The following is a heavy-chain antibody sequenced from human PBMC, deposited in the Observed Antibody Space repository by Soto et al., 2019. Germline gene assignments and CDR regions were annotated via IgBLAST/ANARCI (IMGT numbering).Heavy chain of an antibody. CDR3: ARDHEGGSSDY. Sequence: TSETLSLTCAICGDSVSNNGVTWNWIRQSPSRGLEWLGRAYYRSRWQYDYATSVRSRITINPDTSKNQFSLLLTSVTPEDTAVYYCARDHEGGSSDYWGQGTLVTVSS. V-gene: IGHV6-1*01. CDR1: GDSVSNNGVT. D-gene: IGHD6-13*01. CDR2: AYYRSRWQY. J-gene: IGHJ4*02.